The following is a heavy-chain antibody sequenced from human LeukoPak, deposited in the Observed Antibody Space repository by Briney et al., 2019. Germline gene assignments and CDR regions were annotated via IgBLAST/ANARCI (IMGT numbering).Heavy chain of an antibody. J-gene: IGHJ4*02. D-gene: IGHD1-26*01. V-gene: IGHV4-59*08. Sequence: SETLSLTCTVSGASITSYYWSWIRQPPGKGLEWIGYIYSNRSTTYKPSLKSRVTISVDTSKDQFSLKRSSVTATGTAVYYCARLSIVGATNFDYWGQGTLVTVTS. CDR1: GASITSYY. CDR3: ARLSIVGATNFDY. CDR2: IYSNRST.